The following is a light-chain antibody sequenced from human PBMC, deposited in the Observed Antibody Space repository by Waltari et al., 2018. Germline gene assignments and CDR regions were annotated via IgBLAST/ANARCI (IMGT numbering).Light chain of an antibody. CDR2: DAS. CDR3: QQRSNWPYT. CDR1: QTVRSY. J-gene: IGKJ2*01. V-gene: IGKV3-11*01. Sequence: EIVLTQSPATLSLSPGERATLSCRASQTVRSYLAWYQQKPGQAPRLLIFDASCRAPGIPAKFSGSGSGTDFTLTVSNLEPEDFAVYYCQQRSNWPYTFGQGTRVVIK.